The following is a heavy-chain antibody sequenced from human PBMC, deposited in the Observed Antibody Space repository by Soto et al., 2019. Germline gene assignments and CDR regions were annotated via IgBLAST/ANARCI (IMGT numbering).Heavy chain of an antibody. CDR1: GFTFGDYA. D-gene: IGHD6-19*01. CDR2: IRSKAYGGTT. J-gene: IGHJ5*02. V-gene: IGHV3-49*03. Sequence: GGSLRLSCTASGFTFGDYAMSWFRQAPGKGLEWVGFIRSKAYGGTTEYAASVKGRFTISRDDSKSIAYLQMNSLKTEDTAVYYCTSQPVAGSGWFDPWGQGTLVTVSS. CDR3: TSQPVAGSGWFDP.